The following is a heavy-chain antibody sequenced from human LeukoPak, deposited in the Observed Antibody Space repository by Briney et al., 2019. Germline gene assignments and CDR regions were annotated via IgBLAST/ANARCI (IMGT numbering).Heavy chain of an antibody. CDR2: IIPIFGTA. J-gene: IGHJ3*02. CDR1: GGTFSSYA. D-gene: IGHD6-13*01. Sequence: ASVKVSCKASGGTFSSYAIRWVRQAPGQGLEWMGRIIPIFGTANYAQKFQGRVTITTEESTRTAYIELSSLRSEDTAVSYCARDLYSSSWYSTNAFDIWGQGTMVTVSS. CDR3: ARDLYSSSWYSTNAFDI. V-gene: IGHV1-69*05.